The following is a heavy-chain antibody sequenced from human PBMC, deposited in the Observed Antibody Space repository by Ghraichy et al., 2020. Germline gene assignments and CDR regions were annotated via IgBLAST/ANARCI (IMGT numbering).Heavy chain of an antibody. D-gene: IGHD6-13*01. Sequence: GGSLRLSCSASGFTFGSYALHWVRQAPGKGLEYVSAISTNGGSTYYADSVKGRFTISRDNSKNTFYLQMSSLQAEDTAVYYCLPPVGSTWYGGDYWGQGILVIVSS. J-gene: IGHJ4*02. CDR2: ISTNGGST. V-gene: IGHV3-64D*06. CDR3: LPPVGSTWYGGDY. CDR1: GFTFGSYA.